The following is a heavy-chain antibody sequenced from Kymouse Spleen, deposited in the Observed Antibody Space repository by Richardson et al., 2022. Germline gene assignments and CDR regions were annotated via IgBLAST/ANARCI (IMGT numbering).Heavy chain of an antibody. CDR3: ARWDYYGSYYGMDV. J-gene: IGHJ6*02. V-gene: IGHV4-34*01. D-gene: IGHD3-10*01. CDR1: GGSFSGYY. Sequence: QVQLQQWGAGLLKPSETLSLTCAVYGGSFSGYYWSWIRQPPGKGLEWIGEINHSGSTNYNPSLKSRVTISVDTSKNQFSLKLSSVTAADTAVYYCARWDYYGSYYGMDVWGQGTTVTVSS. CDR2: INHSGST.